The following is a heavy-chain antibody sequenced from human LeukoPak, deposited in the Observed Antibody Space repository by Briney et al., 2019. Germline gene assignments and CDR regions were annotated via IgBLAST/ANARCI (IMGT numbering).Heavy chain of an antibody. D-gene: IGHD4-11*01. CDR2: INTDGSST. J-gene: IGHJ5*02. V-gene: IGHV3-74*01. Sequence: PGGSLRLSCATSGFTFSSYWMHWVRQAPGKGLVWVSRINTDGSSTSYADSVKGRFTISRDNAKNTLYLQMNSLRAEDTAVYYCARDHSNLNWFDPWGQGTLVTVSS. CDR1: GFTFSSYW. CDR3: ARDHSNLNWFDP.